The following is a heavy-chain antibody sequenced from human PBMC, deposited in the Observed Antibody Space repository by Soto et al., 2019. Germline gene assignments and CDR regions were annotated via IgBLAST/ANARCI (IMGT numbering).Heavy chain of an antibody. Sequence: EVQLVESGGGLVQPGGSLRLSYAASGFTFSSYWMSWVRQAPGKGLEWVANIKQDGSEKYYVDSVKGRFTISRDNAKNSLYLQMNSLRAEDTAVYYCARVTTVAYWYFDLWGRGTLVTVSS. V-gene: IGHV3-7*01. CDR3: ARVTTVAYWYFDL. CDR1: GFTFSSYW. D-gene: IGHD4-17*01. CDR2: IKQDGSEK. J-gene: IGHJ2*01.